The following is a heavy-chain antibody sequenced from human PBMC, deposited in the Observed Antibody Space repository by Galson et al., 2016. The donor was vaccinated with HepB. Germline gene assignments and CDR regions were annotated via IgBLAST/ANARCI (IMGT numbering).Heavy chain of an antibody. J-gene: IGHJ3*02. Sequence: PALVKPTQTLTLTCTFSGFSLSTSGMCVSWIRQPPGRALEWLALIDWGDDKYYSTSLKTRLTISKDTSKNQVVLTMTNMDPVDTATYYCARIKGRRDGYSFHNAFDIWGQGTMVTVSS. V-gene: IGHV2-70*01. D-gene: IGHD5-24*01. CDR2: IDWGDDK. CDR3: ARIKGRRDGYSFHNAFDI. CDR1: GFSLSTSGMC.